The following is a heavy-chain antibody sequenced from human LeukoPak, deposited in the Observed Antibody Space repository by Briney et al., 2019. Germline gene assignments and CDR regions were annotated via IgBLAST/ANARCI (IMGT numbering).Heavy chain of an antibody. CDR1: GFTFSSYS. CDR3: ARVLGIAARRSDY. Sequence: QTGGSLSLSCVASGFTFSSYSMNWVRQAPGKGQEWVSYISSSSTIYYADSVKGRFTISRDNAKNSLYLHMHSLRAEDTAVYYCARVLGIAARRSDYWGQGTLVTVST. V-gene: IGHV3-48*01. CDR2: ISSSSTI. D-gene: IGHD6-6*01. J-gene: IGHJ4*02.